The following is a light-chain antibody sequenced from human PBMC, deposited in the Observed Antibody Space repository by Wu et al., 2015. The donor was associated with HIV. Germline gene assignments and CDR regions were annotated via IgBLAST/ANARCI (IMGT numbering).Light chain of an antibody. J-gene: IGKJ1*01. CDR1: QSTSSSY. V-gene: IGKV3-20*01. CDR2: GAS. Sequence: EIVLTQSPGTLSLSPGERATLSCRASQSTSSSYLAWYQQKPGQAPRLLIYGASSRATGIPDRFSGSGSGTDFTLTINRLEPEDFAVYYCQQYGYSQTFGQGTKVEIK. CDR3: QQYGYSQT.